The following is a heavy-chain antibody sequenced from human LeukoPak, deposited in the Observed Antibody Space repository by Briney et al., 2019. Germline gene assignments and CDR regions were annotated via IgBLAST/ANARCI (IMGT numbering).Heavy chain of an antibody. J-gene: IGHJ5*02. CDR3: ARDLSGITIIVVAPQPFDP. Sequence: ASVKVSCKASGYTFTSYGISWVRQAPGQGLEWMGWISAYNGNTNYAQKLQGRVSMTTDTSTSTAYMELRSLRSDDTAVYYCARDLSGITIIVVAPQPFDPWGQGTLVTVSS. CDR1: GYTFTSYG. CDR2: ISAYNGNT. D-gene: IGHD3-22*01. V-gene: IGHV1-18*01.